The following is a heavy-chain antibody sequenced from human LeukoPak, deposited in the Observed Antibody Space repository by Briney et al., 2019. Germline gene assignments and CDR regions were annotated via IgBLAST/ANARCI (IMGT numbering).Heavy chain of an antibody. D-gene: IGHD6-19*01. CDR3: AKDRFDSGWRLNDY. J-gene: IGHJ4*01. CDR2: ISDGSDGT. V-gene: IGHV3-23*01. CDR1: GFTFSNFA. Sequence: GGSLRLSCSASGFTFSNFAMMWLRQAPGKGLEGCLGISDGSDGTYYAASGKGRFIIYRDTSRSTFYLPMNNLIDEDSAVYYCAKDRFDSGWRLNDYWGQGTLVAVSS.